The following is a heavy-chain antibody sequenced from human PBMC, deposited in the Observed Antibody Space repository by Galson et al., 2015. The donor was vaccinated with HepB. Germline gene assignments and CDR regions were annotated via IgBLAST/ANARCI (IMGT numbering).Heavy chain of an antibody. CDR1: GYTFNNYA. V-gene: IGHV3-23*01. D-gene: IGHD2-8*01. Sequence: SLRLSCAASGYTFNNYAIAWVRQVPGKGLDWVSLISGDGAAIYYADSVKGRFTISRDYSKNTVHLQMNSPRAEDTALYYCAKRGGHCSNGVCPFYFDYWGQGSLVTVSS. CDR2: ISGDGAAI. J-gene: IGHJ4*02. CDR3: AKRGGHCSNGVCPFYFDY.